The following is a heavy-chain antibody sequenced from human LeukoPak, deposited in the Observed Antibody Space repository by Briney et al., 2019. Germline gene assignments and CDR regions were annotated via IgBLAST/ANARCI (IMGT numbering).Heavy chain of an antibody. CDR1: GFTFSSYW. J-gene: IGHJ6*03. CDR2: INSDGSST. V-gene: IGHV3-74*01. CDR3: ATGYYYGSGSYYIGDYYMDV. Sequence: TGGSLRLSCAASGFTFSSYWMHWVRQAPGKGLVWVSRINSDGSSTSYADSVKGRFTISRDNAKNTLYLQMNSLRAEDTAVYYCATGYYYGSGSYYIGDYYMDVWGKGTTVTVSS. D-gene: IGHD3-10*01.